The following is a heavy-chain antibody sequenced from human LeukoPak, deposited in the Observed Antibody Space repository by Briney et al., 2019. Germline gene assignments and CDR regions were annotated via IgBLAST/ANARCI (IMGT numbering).Heavy chain of an antibody. D-gene: IGHD5-12*01. CDR1: GFTFSSYW. V-gene: IGHV3-74*01. Sequence: GSLRLSCAASGFTFSSYWMHWVRQAPGKGLVWVSRINSDGSSTTYADSVKGRFTISRDNAKNTLYLQMNSLRAEDTAVYYCARHQHRRDIVATIIGYWGQGTLVTVSS. J-gene: IGHJ4*02. CDR3: ARHQHRRDIVATIIGY. CDR2: INSDGSST.